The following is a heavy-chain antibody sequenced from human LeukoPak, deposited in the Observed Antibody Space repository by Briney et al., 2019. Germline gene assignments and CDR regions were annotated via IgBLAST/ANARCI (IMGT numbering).Heavy chain of an antibody. V-gene: IGHV3-30*18. Sequence: GGSLRLSCEASGFTFSSYGMHWVRQAPGKGLEWVAVISYDGSDKYYADSVKGRFTISRDNSKNTLYLQMKSLRAEDTAVYYCAKGIRYCSSTSCYYVHYYYGMDVWGQGTTVTVSS. CDR2: ISYDGSDK. D-gene: IGHD2-2*01. CDR1: GFTFSSYG. J-gene: IGHJ6*02. CDR3: AKGIRYCSSTSCYYVHYYYGMDV.